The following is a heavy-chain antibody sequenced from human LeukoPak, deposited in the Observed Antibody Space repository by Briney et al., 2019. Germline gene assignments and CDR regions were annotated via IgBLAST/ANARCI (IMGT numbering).Heavy chain of an antibody. CDR1: GYSFTSYW. CDR3: ARPRLIVGADDAFDI. J-gene: IGHJ3*02. CDR2: IYPGDSDT. V-gene: IGHV5-51*01. Sequence: WESLKISCKGSGYSFTSYWIGWVRQMPGKGLEWMGIIYPGDSDTRYSPSFQGQVTISADKSISTAYLQWSSLKASDTAMYHCARPRLIVGADDAFDIWGQGTMVTVSS. D-gene: IGHD1-26*01.